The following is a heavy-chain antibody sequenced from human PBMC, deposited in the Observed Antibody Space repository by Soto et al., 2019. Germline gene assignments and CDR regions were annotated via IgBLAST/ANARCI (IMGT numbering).Heavy chain of an antibody. J-gene: IGHJ4*01. Sequence: EVQLVESGGGLVQPGGSQRLSCAASGFTFSDHYMDWVRQAPGKGLEWVGRIRNKANSYTTDYAASVKGRFTISRDNSNDSRYLQMNSLKTEDTAIYYCARDSGKGAYFDYWGHGTLATVSS. CDR3: ARDSGKGAYFDY. D-gene: IGHD1-26*01. CDR1: GFTFSDHY. CDR2: IRNKANSYTT. V-gene: IGHV3-72*01.